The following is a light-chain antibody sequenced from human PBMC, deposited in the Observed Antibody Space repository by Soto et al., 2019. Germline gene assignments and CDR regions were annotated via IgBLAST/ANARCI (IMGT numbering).Light chain of an antibody. CDR1: SSNIADNT. V-gene: IGLV1-44*01. CDR3: AAWDDSLNGPV. CDR2: SNN. Sequence: QSVLTQPPSASGTPGQRVTISCSGSSSNIADNTVNWYQQLPGTAPKLLIYSNNQRPSGVPDRFSGSKSGTSASLAISGLQSEYEADYYCAAWDDSLNGPVFGGGTKLTVL. J-gene: IGLJ2*01.